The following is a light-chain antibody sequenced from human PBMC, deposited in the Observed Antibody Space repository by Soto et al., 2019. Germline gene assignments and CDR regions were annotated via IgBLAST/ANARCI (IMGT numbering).Light chain of an antibody. Sequence: EIVLTQSPATLSLAPGKRATLSCRASQSVSSYLAWYQQKPGQAPRLLIYDASNRATGIPARFSGSGSGTDFTLTISSLEPEDFAVYYCQQPAPWTFGQGTKVDIK. V-gene: IGKV3-11*01. CDR3: QQPAPWT. J-gene: IGKJ1*01. CDR2: DAS. CDR1: QSVSSY.